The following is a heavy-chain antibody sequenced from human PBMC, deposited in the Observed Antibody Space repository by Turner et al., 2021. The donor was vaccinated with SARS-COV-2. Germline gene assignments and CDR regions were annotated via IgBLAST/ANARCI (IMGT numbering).Heavy chain of an antibody. J-gene: IGHJ6*02. CDR1: GGSISSSSYY. Sequence: QLQLPESGPGLVKPSETLSLTCPVSGGSISSSSYYWGWIRQPPGKGLEWIGNIFYSGRTYYNPSLKSRVTISVDTSKNQFSLKLSSVTAADTAVYYCARLMDTAMDYYGMDVWGQGTTVTVSS. CDR2: IFYSGRT. D-gene: IGHD5-18*01. CDR3: ARLMDTAMDYYGMDV. V-gene: IGHV4-39*01.